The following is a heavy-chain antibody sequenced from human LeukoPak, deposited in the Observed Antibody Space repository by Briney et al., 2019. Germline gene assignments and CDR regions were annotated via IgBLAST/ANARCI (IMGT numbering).Heavy chain of an antibody. J-gene: IGHJ6*02. V-gene: IGHV3-30-3*01. CDR1: GFTFSSYA. Sequence: GGSLRLSCAASGFTFSSYAMHWVRQAPGKGLEWVAVISYDGSNKYYADSVKGRFTISRDNSKNTLYLQMNSLRAEDTAVYYCARASKIFHSSGWYGMDVWGQGTTVTVSS. D-gene: IGHD6-19*01. CDR3: ARASKIFHSSGWYGMDV. CDR2: ISYDGSNK.